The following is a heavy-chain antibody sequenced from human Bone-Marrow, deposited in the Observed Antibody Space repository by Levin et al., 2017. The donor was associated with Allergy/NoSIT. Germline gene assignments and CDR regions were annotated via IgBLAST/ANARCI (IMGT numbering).Heavy chain of an antibody. V-gene: IGHV3-30-3*01. Sequence: SCAASGFTFSSYAMHWVRQAPGKGLEWVAVISYDGSNKYYADSVKGRFTISRDNSKNTLYLQMNSLRAEDTAVYYCASGYHFDYWGQGTLVTVSS. CDR1: GFTFSSYA. J-gene: IGHJ4*02. CDR3: ASGYHFDY. D-gene: IGHD3-22*01. CDR2: ISYDGSNK.